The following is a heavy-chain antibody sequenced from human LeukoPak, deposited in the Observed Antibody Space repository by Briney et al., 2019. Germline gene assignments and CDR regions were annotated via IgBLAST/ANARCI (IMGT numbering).Heavy chain of an antibody. J-gene: IGHJ4*02. V-gene: IGHV3-53*01. Sequence: GGSLRLSCAASGFTFSTYGMSWVRQAPGKGLEWVSAIYSGGSTYYAESVKGRFTISRDNSKNTLYLQMNSLRAEDTAVYHCARDRAMGKYYFDYWGQGTLVTVSS. CDR1: GFTFSTYG. D-gene: IGHD5-18*01. CDR3: ARDRAMGKYYFDY. CDR2: IYSGGST.